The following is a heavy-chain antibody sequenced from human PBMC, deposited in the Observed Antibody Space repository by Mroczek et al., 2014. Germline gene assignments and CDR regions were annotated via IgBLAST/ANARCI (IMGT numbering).Heavy chain of an antibody. D-gene: IGHD1-26*01. CDR2: IYYSGST. CDR1: GGSISSYY. V-gene: IGHV4-59*01. Sequence: QVQLQESGPGLVKPSETLSLTCTVSGGSISSYYWSWIRQPPGKGLEWIGYIYYSGSTNYNPSLKSRVTISVDTSKNQFSLKLSSATAADTAVYYCARGEVGATRRGGVITYSYYMDVWGKGTTGLRL. CDR3: ARGEVGATRRGGVITYSYYMDV. J-gene: IGHJ6*03.